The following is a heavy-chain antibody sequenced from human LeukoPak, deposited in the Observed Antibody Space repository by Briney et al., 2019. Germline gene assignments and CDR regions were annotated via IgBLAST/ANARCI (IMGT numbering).Heavy chain of an antibody. J-gene: IGHJ4*02. CDR1: GGSFSGYY. CDR2: INHSGST. CDR3: AREDTAMAYFDY. Sequence: SETLSLTCAVYGGSFSGYYWSWIRQPPGKGLEWTGEINHSGSTNYNPSLKSRVTISVDTSKNQFSLKLSSVTAADTAVYYCAREDTAMAYFDYWGQGTLVTVSS. V-gene: IGHV4-34*01. D-gene: IGHD5-18*01.